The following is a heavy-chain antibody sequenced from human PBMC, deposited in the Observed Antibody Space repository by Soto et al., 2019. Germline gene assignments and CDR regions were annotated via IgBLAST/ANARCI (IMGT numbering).Heavy chain of an antibody. J-gene: IGHJ3*02. CDR3: AREIPAYCGGDCWHAFDI. D-gene: IGHD2-21*02. Sequence: QVQLVQSGAEVKKPGSSVKVSCKASGGTFSSYAISWVRQAPGQGLEWMGGIIPIFGTANYAQKFQGRVTITADESTSTAYMELSSLRYEDTAVYYCAREIPAYCGGDCWHAFDIWGQGTMVTVSS. CDR1: GGTFSSYA. CDR2: IIPIFGTA. V-gene: IGHV1-69*01.